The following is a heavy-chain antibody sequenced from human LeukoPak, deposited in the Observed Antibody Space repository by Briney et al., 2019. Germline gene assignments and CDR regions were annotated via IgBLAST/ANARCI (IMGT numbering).Heavy chain of an antibody. V-gene: IGHV4-31*03. CDR3: AAWFGAIDY. D-gene: IGHD3-10*01. Sequence: SQTLSLTCTVSGGSISSGGYYWSWLRQHPGKGLEWLGYIYYSGSTYYNPSLKSRVTISVATSKYQFSLKLSSVTAADTAVYYCAAWFGAIDYWGQGTLVTVSS. CDR1: GGSISSGGYY. CDR2: IYYSGST. J-gene: IGHJ4*02.